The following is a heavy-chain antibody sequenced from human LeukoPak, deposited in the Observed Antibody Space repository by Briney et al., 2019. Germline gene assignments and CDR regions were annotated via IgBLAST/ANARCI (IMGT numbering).Heavy chain of an antibody. D-gene: IGHD3-10*01. Sequence: SETLSLTCTVSGGSISSSSYYWGWIRQPPGKGLEWIGSIYYSGSTYYNPSLKSRVTISVDTSKNQFSLKLSSVTAADTAVYYCARFYGSGSYYHDDAFDIWGQGTMVTVSS. J-gene: IGHJ3*02. CDR1: GGSISSSSYY. V-gene: IGHV4-39*01. CDR2: IYYSGST. CDR3: ARFYGSGSYYHDDAFDI.